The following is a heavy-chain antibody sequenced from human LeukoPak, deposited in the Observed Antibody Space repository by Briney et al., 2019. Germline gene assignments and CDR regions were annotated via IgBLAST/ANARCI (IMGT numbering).Heavy chain of an antibody. J-gene: IGHJ3*02. CDR1: GYTFTGYY. Sequence: ASVKVSCKASGYTFTGYYMHWVRQAPGQGLEWMGWINPNSGGTNYAQKFQGRVTMTRDTSISTAYMELSRLRSDDTAVYYCARDREWLLPHDAFDIWGQGTMVTVSS. CDR2: INPNSGGT. V-gene: IGHV1-2*02. CDR3: ARDREWLLPHDAFDI. D-gene: IGHD3-22*01.